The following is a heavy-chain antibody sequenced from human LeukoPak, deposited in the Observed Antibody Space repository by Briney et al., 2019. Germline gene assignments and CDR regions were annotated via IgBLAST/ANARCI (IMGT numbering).Heavy chain of an antibody. CDR1: GYTFTSYA. Sequence: ASVKVSCKASGYTFTSYAMNWVRQAPGQGLEWMGWINTNTGNPTYAQGFTGRFVFSLDTSVSTAYLQISSLKAEDTAVYYCARGYCSGGTCPTFIDYWGQGTLVTVSS. CDR2: INTNTGNP. V-gene: IGHV7-4-1*02. CDR3: ARGYCSGGTCPTFIDY. J-gene: IGHJ4*02. D-gene: IGHD2-15*01.